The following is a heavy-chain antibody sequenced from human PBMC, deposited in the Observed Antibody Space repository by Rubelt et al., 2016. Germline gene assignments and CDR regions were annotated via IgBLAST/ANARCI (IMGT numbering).Heavy chain of an antibody. V-gene: IGHV1-18*01. J-gene: IGHJ4*02. CDR1: GYPFTSFG. Sequence: QVQLVQSGPEVKKPGASVKVSCKASGYPFTSFGIGWVRQAPGQGLEWIGWISAYKGDTNFAQNFQGRATMTTDTSTGTVYMELRSLRSDDTAVYYCARTLGSSYSVLGYWGQGTLVTVSS. CDR2: ISAYKGDT. D-gene: IGHD6-6*01. CDR3: ARTLGSSYSVLGY.